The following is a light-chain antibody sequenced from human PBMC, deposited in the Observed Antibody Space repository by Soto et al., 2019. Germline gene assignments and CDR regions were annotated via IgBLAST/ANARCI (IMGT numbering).Light chain of an antibody. CDR2: DAS. CDR1: QDISNY. V-gene: IGKV1-33*01. J-gene: IGKJ2*01. CDR3: QQSGT. Sequence: DIQMTQSPSSLSASVGDRVTITCQASQDISNYLNWYQQKPGKAPKLLIYDASNLETGVPSRFSGSGSGTDFTFNISSLQPEDIATYYCQQSGTFGQGTKLEIK.